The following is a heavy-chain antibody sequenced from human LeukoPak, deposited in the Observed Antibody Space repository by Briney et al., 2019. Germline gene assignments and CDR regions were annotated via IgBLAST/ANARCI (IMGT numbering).Heavy chain of an antibody. D-gene: IGHD3-10*01. J-gene: IGHJ5*02. CDR2: IWYDGSNK. CDR1: GFTFSSYG. V-gene: IGHV3-33*06. Sequence: PGRSLRLSCAASGFTFSSYGMHWVRQAPGKGLEWVAVIWYDGSNKYYGDSVKGRFTISRDNSKNTLYLQMNSLRAEDTAVYYCAKVLWFGEFDNWFDPWGQGTLVTVSS. CDR3: AKVLWFGEFDNWFDP.